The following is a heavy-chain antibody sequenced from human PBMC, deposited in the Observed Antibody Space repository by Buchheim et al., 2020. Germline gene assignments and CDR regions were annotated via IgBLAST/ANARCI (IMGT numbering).Heavy chain of an antibody. CDR2: IYHSGST. CDR3: AGSPALVTTYCYYGMEV. V-gene: IGHV4-4*02. CDR1: GGSISSSNW. D-gene: IGHD4-17*01. J-gene: IGHJ6*02. Sequence: QLQLQESGPGLVKPSETLSLTCAVSGGSISSSNWWSWVRQPPGKRLEWIGEIYHSGSTNYNPSLKSRVTISVDKSKNQSFLKLSSVTAADTAVYYCAGSPALVTTYCYYGMEVWGQGTT.